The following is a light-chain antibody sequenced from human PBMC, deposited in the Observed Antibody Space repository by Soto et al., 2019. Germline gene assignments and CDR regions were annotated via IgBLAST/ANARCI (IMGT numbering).Light chain of an antibody. V-gene: IGLV1-40*01. CDR1: NSNIGAGYH. CDR2: NSH. CDR3: QSYDIGLTGFYV. J-gene: IGLJ1*01. Sequence: QSVLTHPPAVSGAPGQSVTISCTGNNSNIGAGYHVHRYQQIPGKAPTLLVYNSHSRPSGIPDRFSGTKSGASASLAITGLPAEDEADYYCQSYDIGLTGFYVSGTGTKVT.